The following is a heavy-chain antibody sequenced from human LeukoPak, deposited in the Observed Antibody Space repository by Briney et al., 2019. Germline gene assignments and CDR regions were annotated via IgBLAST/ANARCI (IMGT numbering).Heavy chain of an antibody. CDR3: ARDATVTKAPRGYYYGMDV. J-gene: IGHJ6*02. D-gene: IGHD4-11*01. CDR1: GFTFSSYE. V-gene: IGHV3-48*03. CDR2: ISNSGSTI. Sequence: GGSLRLSCAASGFTFSSYEMNWVRQAPGKGLEWVSYISNSGSTIYYADPVKGRFTISRDNAKNSLYLQMNSLRAEDTAVYYCARDATVTKAPRGYYYGMDVWGQGTTVTVSS.